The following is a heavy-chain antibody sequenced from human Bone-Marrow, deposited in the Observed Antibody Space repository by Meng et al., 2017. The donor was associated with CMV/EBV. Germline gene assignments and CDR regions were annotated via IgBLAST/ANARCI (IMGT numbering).Heavy chain of an antibody. V-gene: IGHV3-49*04. J-gene: IGHJ6*01. CDR1: GFTFGDYA. Sequence: GESLKISCTASGFTFGDYAMSWVRQAPGKGLEWVGFIRSKAYGGTTEYAASVKGRFTISRDDSKSIAYLQMNSLKTEDTAVYYCTRGFMRSSGWYQLYYYYGMDVWGQGTTVTGSS. D-gene: IGHD6-19*01. CDR3: TRGFMRSSGWYQLYYYYGMDV. CDR2: IRSKAYGGTT.